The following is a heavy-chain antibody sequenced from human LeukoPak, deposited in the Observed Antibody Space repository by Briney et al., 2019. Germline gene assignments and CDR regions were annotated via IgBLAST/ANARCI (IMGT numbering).Heavy chain of an antibody. CDR1: GYTFTSYY. Sequence: GASVKVSCKASGYTFTSYYMHWVRQATGQGLEWMGGIIPIFGTANYAQKFQGRVTITADESTSTAYMELSSLRSEDTAVYYCARDFCSTSCNLGYWGQGTLVTVSS. V-gene: IGHV1-69*13. CDR2: IIPIFGTA. D-gene: IGHD2-2*01. CDR3: ARDFCSTSCNLGY. J-gene: IGHJ4*02.